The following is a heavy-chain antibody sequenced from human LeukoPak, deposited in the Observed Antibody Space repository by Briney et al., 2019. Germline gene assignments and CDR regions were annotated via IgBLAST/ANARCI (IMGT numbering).Heavy chain of an antibody. J-gene: IGHJ5*02. V-gene: IGHV1-8*01. D-gene: IGHD3-10*01. Sequence: ASVKVSCKASGYTFTSYDINWVRQATGQGLEWMGWMNPNSGNTVYTQKFQGRVTMTRNISISTAYMELSSLRSEDTALYYCARGTYYYGSGNSNWFDPWGQGTLVTVSS. CDR1: GYTFTSYD. CDR2: MNPNSGNT. CDR3: ARGTYYYGSGNSNWFDP.